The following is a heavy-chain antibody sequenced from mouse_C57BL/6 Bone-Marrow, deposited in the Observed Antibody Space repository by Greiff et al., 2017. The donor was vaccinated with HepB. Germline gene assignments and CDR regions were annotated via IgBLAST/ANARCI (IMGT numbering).Heavy chain of an antibody. J-gene: IGHJ3*01. CDR2: INPGSGGT. D-gene: IGHD1-1*01. CDR1: GYAFTNYL. CDR3: ARRYYGSSLAWFAY. V-gene: IGHV1-54*01. Sequence: QVQLQQSGAELVRPGTSVKVSCKASGYAFTNYLIEWVKQRPGQGLEWIGVINPGSGGTNYNEKFKGKAKLTADKSSSTAYMQLSSLTSEDSAVYFCARRYYGSSLAWFAYWGQGTLVTVSA.